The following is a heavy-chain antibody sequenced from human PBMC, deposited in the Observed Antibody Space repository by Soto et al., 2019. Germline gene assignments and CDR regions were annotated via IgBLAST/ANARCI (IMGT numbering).Heavy chain of an antibody. CDR3: AWERGLRRGGGGTEPLDI. V-gene: IGHV1-46*01. D-gene: IGHD3-16*01. J-gene: IGHJ3*02. CDR2: INPNGGST. CDR1: GYSFTSQY. Sequence: QVQLVQSGAEVKKPGASVKISCEASGYSFTSQYVHWVRQAPGQGLEWMGIINPNGGSTTYAQKFQGKVTMTRDTHTGTISRGLGSLTPGDAAASYWAWERGLRRGGGGTEPLDIWGQGTMVTVAS.